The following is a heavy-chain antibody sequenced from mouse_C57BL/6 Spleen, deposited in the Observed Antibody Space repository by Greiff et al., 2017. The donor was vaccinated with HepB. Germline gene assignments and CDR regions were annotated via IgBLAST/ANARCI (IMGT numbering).Heavy chain of an antibody. D-gene: IGHD4-1*01. CDR3: ARDRANWVY. Sequence: DVKLVESGGGLVKPGGSLKLSCAASGFTFSSYAMSWVRQTPEKRLEWVATISDGGSYTYYPDNVKGRFTISRDNAKNNLYLQMSHLKSEDTAMYYCARDRANWVYWGQGTTLTVSS. J-gene: IGHJ2*01. CDR1: GFTFSSYA. V-gene: IGHV5-4*01. CDR2: ISDGGSYT.